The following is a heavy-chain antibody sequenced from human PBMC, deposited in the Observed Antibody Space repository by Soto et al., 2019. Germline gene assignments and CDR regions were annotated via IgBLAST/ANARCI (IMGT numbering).Heavy chain of an antibody. Sequence: LRLSCAASGFAVSNTYMSWVRQAPGRGLEWVSFIYSDGTTCYADSVKGRFTISRDTSKNTLSLQMNSLRAEDTAVYYCARDCSGGSCYPALGAWGQGTLVTVSS. CDR3: ARDCSGGSCYPALGA. J-gene: IGHJ5*02. CDR2: IYSDGTT. V-gene: IGHV3-53*01. CDR1: GFAVSNTY. D-gene: IGHD2-15*01.